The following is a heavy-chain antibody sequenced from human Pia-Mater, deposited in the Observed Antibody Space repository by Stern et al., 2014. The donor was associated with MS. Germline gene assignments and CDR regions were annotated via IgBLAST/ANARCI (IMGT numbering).Heavy chain of an antibody. Sequence: QLVQSGAEVEKPGASVKVPCTASGYTFTRYDIHWGRRDSGQGLEWMGWMNPDSGDTGIAQKFQARVPMTRDTSTSTAYLELHSLKSEDAAVYYCTRGPRTWGRGTLVTVSS. J-gene: IGHJ4*02. V-gene: IGHV1-8*01. CDR1: GYTFTRYD. CDR2: MNPDSGDT. CDR3: TRGPRT. D-gene: IGHD1-7*01.